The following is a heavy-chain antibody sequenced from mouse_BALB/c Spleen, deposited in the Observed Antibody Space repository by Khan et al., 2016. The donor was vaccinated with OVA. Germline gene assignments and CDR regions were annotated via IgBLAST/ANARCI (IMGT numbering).Heavy chain of an antibody. V-gene: IGHV2-6-1*01. CDR2: IWSDGST. D-gene: IGHD2-10*01. CDR1: GFSLTNYG. J-gene: IGHJ4*01. Sequence: VQLKESGPGLVAPSQSLSITCTISGFSLTNYGVHWVRQPPGKGLEWLVVIWSDGSTTYNSALKSRLTISKDNSKSQVFLKMNSLQTDDTAMYFCARQTYYHYNIMDDWGQGTSVTVSS. CDR3: ARQTYYHYNIMDD.